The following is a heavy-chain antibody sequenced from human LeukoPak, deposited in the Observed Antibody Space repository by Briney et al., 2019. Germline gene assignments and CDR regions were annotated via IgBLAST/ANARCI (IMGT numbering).Heavy chain of an antibody. CDR2: INPNSGGT. Sequence: ASVKVSCTASGYTFTGYYMHWVRQAPGQGLEWMGWINPNSGGTNYAQKFQGRVTMTRDTSISTAYMELSRLRSDDTAVYYCARWIQDVRYAFDIWGQGTMVTVSS. CDR3: ARWIQDVRYAFDI. D-gene: IGHD2-2*03. CDR1: GYTFTGYY. V-gene: IGHV1-2*02. J-gene: IGHJ3*02.